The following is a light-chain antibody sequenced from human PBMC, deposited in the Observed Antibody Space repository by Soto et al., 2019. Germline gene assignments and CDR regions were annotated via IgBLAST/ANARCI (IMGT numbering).Light chain of an antibody. J-gene: IGLJ1*01. CDR3: AAWDDSLSGLYV. CDR1: SSNIGSNY. Sequence: QSVLTQPPSASGTPGQRVTISCSGSSSNIGSNYVYWYQQLPGTAPKLLIYRNNQRPSGVPDRFSGSTSGTSASLAISGLRSEDEAYYDCAAWDDSLSGLYVFGTGTKLTVL. V-gene: IGLV1-47*01. CDR2: RNN.